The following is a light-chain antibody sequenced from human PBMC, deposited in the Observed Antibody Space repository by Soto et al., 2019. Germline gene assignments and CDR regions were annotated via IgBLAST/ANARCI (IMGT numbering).Light chain of an antibody. J-gene: IGKJ1*01. CDR3: HQYGTGPWT. V-gene: IGKV3-20*01. CDR1: QSLYNNY. CDR2: AAS. Sequence: EIVLTQSPATLSLSPGERATLSCRASQSLYNNYLAWYQQRPGQAPRVLIYAASSRAAGIPDRFSGRGSGTDFTLTISRLEPEDFAVYYCHQYGTGPWTLGQGXKVDIK.